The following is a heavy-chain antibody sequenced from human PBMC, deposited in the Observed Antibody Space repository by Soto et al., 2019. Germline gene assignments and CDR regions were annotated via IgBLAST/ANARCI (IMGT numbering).Heavy chain of an antibody. Sequence: QVQLQESGPGLVKPSQTLSLTCTVSGGSISSGGYYWSWIRQHPGKGLEWIGYIYYSGSTYYNPSLKRRFTITVDPSKNQFSLKLSSVTAADTAVYYCARDSNHGTGNWFDPWGQGTLVTVSS. CDR2: IYYSGST. J-gene: IGHJ5*02. D-gene: IGHD1-26*01. V-gene: IGHV4-31*03. CDR1: GGSISSGGYY. CDR3: ARDSNHGTGNWFDP.